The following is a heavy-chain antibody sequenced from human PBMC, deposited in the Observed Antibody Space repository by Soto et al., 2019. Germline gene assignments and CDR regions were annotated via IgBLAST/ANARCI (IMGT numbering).Heavy chain of an antibody. Sequence: GASVKVSCKASGYTFTSYGISWVRQAPGQGLEWMGWISAYNGNTNYAQKLQGRVTMTTDTSTSTAYMELRSLRSDDTAVYYCARSFVLRYFVWLPYRGDYYYMDVWGKGTTVTVSS. CDR3: ARSFVLRYFVWLPYRGDYYYMDV. V-gene: IGHV1-18*01. CDR1: GYTFTSYG. CDR2: ISAYNGNT. J-gene: IGHJ6*03. D-gene: IGHD3-9*01.